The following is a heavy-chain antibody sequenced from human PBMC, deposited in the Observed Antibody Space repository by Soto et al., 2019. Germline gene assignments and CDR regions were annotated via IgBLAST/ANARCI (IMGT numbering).Heavy chain of an antibody. CDR2: IDLSESYT. V-gene: IGHV5-10-1*03. Sequence: EVQLVQSGAEVKKSGESLRISCKVSGYSFASQWISWVRQVPGKGQEWMGRIDLSESYTTYNPCFQGHVTFSADKSITTAYLQWRSLEASDTANYYCATQGLTTYYFGYWGQGTLVTVSS. J-gene: IGHJ4*02. CDR3: ATQGLTTYYFGY. CDR1: GYSFASQW.